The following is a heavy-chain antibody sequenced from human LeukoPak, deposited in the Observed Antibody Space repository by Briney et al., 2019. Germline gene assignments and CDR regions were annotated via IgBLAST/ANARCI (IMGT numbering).Heavy chain of an antibody. CDR2: INPNSGGT. D-gene: IGHD2-15*01. V-gene: IGHV1-2*02. CDR1: GYTFTGYY. CDR3: ARADVVVVAATHLIDY. J-gene: IGHJ4*02. Sequence: ASVKVSCKASGYTFTGYYMHWVRQAPGRGLEWMGWINPNSGGTNYAQKFQGRVTMTRDTSISTAYMELSRLRSDDTAVYYCARADVVVVAATHLIDYWGQGTLVTVSS.